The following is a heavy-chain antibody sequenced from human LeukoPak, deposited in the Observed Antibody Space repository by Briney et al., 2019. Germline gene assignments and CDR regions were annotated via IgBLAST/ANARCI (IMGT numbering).Heavy chain of an antibody. CDR2: IHSNPKTI. Sequence: GGSLRLSCEASGVTFRDYQMSWIRQAPGKGLEWISYIHSNPKTIYYADSAKGRFTISRDNAKNSLYLQMNSLRAEDTAVYYCARDNGGGLREFDCWGQGTLVTVSS. V-gene: IGHV3-11*04. D-gene: IGHD2-8*01. CDR3: ARDNGGGLREFDC. CDR1: GVTFRDYQ. J-gene: IGHJ4*02.